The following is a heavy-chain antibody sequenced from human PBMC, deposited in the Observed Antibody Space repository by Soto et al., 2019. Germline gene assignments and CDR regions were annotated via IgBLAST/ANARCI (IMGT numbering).Heavy chain of an antibody. V-gene: IGHV4-31*03. CDR3: ARDRSGDFDY. CDR2: IHYSGRT. J-gene: IGHJ4*02. CDR1: GGSIRSGGHY. D-gene: IGHD2-15*01. Sequence: PSETLSLTCSVSGGSIRSGGHYWTWIRQLPGKGLEWIGYIHYSGRTYYNPSLKSRLIISVDTSKNQFSLKLNSVTAADTAMYYCARDRSGDFDYWGQGTLVTVPS.